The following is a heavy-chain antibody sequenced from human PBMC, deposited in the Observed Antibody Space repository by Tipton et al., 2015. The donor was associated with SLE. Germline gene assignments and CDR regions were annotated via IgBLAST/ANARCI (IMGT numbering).Heavy chain of an antibody. J-gene: IGHJ4*02. D-gene: IGHD2-15*01. Sequence: TLSLTCAVYGGSFSGYYWSWIRQPPGKGLEWIGEINHSGSTNYNPSLKSRVTISVDTSKNQFSLKLSSVAAADTAVYYCARLGGSGFDYWGQGTLVTVSS. CDR1: GGSFSGYY. V-gene: IGHV4-34*01. CDR3: ARLGGSGFDY. CDR2: INHSGST.